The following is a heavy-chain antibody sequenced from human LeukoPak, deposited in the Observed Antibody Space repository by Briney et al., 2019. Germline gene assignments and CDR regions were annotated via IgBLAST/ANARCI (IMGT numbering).Heavy chain of an antibody. CDR2: IIPILGIA. D-gene: IGHD6-13*01. Sequence: SVKVSCKASGGTFSSYTVSWVRQAPGQGLEWMGRIIPILGIANYAQKFQGRATITADKSTSTAYMELSSLRSEDTAVYYCAGGYSSSTDYWGQGTLVTVSS. CDR1: GGTFSSYT. J-gene: IGHJ4*02. V-gene: IGHV1-69*02. CDR3: AGGYSSSTDY.